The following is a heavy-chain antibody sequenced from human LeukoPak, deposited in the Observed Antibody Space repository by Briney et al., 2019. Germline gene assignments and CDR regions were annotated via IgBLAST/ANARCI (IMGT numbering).Heavy chain of an antibody. CDR1: GFTFRSYG. CDR3: ATLRSDSSGWYYFDY. Sequence: GGSLRLSCAASGFTFRSYGMDWVRQAPGKGLEWVATIWYDGSNKYYADSVKGRFTISRDNSKKMLYLQMNSLRAEDTAVYYCATLRSDSSGWYYFDYWGQGTLVTVSS. CDR2: IWYDGSNK. V-gene: IGHV3-33*01. J-gene: IGHJ4*02. D-gene: IGHD6-19*01.